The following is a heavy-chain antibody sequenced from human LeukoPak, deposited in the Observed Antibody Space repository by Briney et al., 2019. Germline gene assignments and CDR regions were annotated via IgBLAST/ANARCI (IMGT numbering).Heavy chain of an antibody. CDR3: ARANFLYCSSTTCLFDY. CDR1: GYTFTDYY. J-gene: IGHJ4*02. Sequence: AASVKVSWKASGYTFTDYYMHWVRQAPGQGFEWMGWINPNDGDTNYAQKFQGRVTMTRDTSISTAHMEVSRLRSGDTAVYYCARANFLYCSSTTCLFDYWGQGTLVTVSS. V-gene: IGHV1-2*02. D-gene: IGHD2-2*01. CDR2: INPNDGDT.